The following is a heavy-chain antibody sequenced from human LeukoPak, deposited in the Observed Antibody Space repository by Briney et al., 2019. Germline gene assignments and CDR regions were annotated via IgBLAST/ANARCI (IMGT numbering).Heavy chain of an antibody. V-gene: IGHV4-59*01. Sequence: SETLSLTCTVSGGSISSYYWSWLRQPPGKGLEWLGYIYYSGSTNYNPSLKSRVHISVDPCKNQFSLTLSSVAARDPAVYYCARDKYGSSSFDYWGQGTLVTVSS. D-gene: IGHD6-6*01. CDR2: IYYSGST. CDR1: GGSISSYY. J-gene: IGHJ4*02. CDR3: ARDKYGSSSFDY.